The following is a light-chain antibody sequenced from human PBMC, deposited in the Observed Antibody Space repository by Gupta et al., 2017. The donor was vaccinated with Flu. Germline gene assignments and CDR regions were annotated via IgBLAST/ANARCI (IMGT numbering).Light chain of an antibody. CDR1: QSVRTY. CDR2: DAS. CDR3: QQRRNWPPFT. Sequence: EIVLTQSPATLSLSPGQIATLSCRASQSVRTYLAWYKQKPGQAPRLLIFDASNRDTGVSARFGGSGCGKDLAPTSSSRELEDFAGYYCQQRRNWPPFTFGLGTHLEIK. V-gene: IGKV3-11*01. J-gene: IGKJ5*01.